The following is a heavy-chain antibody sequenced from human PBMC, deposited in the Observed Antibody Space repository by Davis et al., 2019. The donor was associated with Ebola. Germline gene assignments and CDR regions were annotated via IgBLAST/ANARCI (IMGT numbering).Heavy chain of an antibody. V-gene: IGHV3-23*01. D-gene: IGHD5-24*01. Sequence: GESLKISCAASGFTFSSYAMSWVRQAPGKGLEWVSAISGSGGSIYYADSVKGRFTISRDNAKNSLYLQMNGLTAEDTALYYCARTKMATVNWAFDSWGQGTPVTVSS. J-gene: IGHJ4*02. CDR3: ARTKMATVNWAFDS. CDR1: GFTFSSYA. CDR2: ISGSGGSI.